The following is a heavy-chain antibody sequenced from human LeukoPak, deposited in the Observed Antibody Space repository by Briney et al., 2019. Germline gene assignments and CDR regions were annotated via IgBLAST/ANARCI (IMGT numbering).Heavy chain of an antibody. J-gene: IGHJ3*02. CDR3: ARGRYCIAYICSGGAAFDI. Sequence: SETLSLTCTVSGGSINNYYWSWIRQPAGKGLGWIGRIYTRGSTKYNPSLKSRVTMSVDTSKSQFSLKPSSVTAADTVVYYCARGRYCIAYICSGGAAFDIGGQGTMVSVSS. CDR1: GGSINNYY. CDR2: IYTRGST. D-gene: IGHD2-15*01. V-gene: IGHV4-4*07.